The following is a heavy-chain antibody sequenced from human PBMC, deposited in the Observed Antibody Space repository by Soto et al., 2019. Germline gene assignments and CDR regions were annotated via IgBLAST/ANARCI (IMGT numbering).Heavy chain of an antibody. CDR3: VRSGHTFGGVT. D-gene: IGHD3-16*01. V-gene: IGHV4-59*01. Sequence: SETLSLTCTVSGASMNNYYGSWVRQTPGKGLEWIGYMLSNGFSNYNSSLKSRVSISVDTSKNQFSLKLTSVTAADTAIYYCVRSGHTFGGVTWGLGSLVTVSS. CDR1: GASMNNYY. CDR2: MLSNGFS. J-gene: IGHJ5*02.